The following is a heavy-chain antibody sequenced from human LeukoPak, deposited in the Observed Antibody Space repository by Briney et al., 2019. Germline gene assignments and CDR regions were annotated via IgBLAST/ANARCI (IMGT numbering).Heavy chain of an antibody. CDR1: GASLSNKNFY. CDR3: ARDGSAAAPNSPFDY. D-gene: IGHD6-13*01. CDR2: FYYGGAT. J-gene: IGHJ4*02. V-gene: IGHV4-39*07. Sequence: SETLSLTCTVSGASLSNKNFYWGWIRQPPGGGLEWIGSFYYGGATYYKPSLRSRVTISVDTSKNQFSLKLSSVTAADTAVYYCARDGSAAAPNSPFDYWGQGTLVTVSS.